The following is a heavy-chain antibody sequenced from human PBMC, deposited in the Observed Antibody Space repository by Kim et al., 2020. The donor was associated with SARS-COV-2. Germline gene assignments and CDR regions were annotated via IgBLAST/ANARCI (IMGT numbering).Heavy chain of an antibody. D-gene: IGHD4-4*01. V-gene: IGHV1-69*13. CDR1: GGTFSSYA. CDR3: ARAEGTTVTIFGY. Sequence: SVKVSCKASGGTFSSYAISWVRQAPGQGLEWMGGIIPIFGTAYYAQKFQGRVTITADESTSTAYMELSSLRSEDTAVYYCARAEGTTVTIFGYWGQGTLVTVSS. CDR2: IIPIFGTA. J-gene: IGHJ4*02.